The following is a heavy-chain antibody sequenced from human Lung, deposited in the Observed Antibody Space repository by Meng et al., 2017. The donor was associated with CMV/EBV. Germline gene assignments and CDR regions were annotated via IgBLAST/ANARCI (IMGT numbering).Heavy chain of an antibody. CDR3: AKEGGTRASWLKFHFDY. V-gene: IGHV3-30*18. CDR1: FPLRGSG. D-gene: IGHD2-15*01. Sequence: FPLRGSGMPLVRLAPGNGLDWVAIVSNEGNVTSSTDSVKGRFTISRDNSKHTLYLQMESLRHEDTAVYYCAKEGGTRASWLKFHFDYWGQGSLVTVSS. J-gene: IGHJ4*02. CDR2: VSNEGNVT.